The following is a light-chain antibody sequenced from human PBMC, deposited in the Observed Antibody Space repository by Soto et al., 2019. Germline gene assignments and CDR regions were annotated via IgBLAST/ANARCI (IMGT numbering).Light chain of an antibody. CDR3: QHHNSYPRT. V-gene: IGKV1-17*01. Sequence: DIQMTQSPSSLSASVGDRVTITCRASQGIRNDLGWFQQKPGLAPKRLIYGAFNLESWVPPRFSGSGSGTEFTLTISSLQPEDLGTYYCQHHNSYPRTFGQGTKVEIK. CDR2: GAF. J-gene: IGKJ1*01. CDR1: QGIRND.